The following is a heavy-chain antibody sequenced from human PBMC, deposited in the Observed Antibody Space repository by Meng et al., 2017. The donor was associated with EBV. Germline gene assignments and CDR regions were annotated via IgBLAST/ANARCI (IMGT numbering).Heavy chain of an antibody. CDR3: KGSGSYNELYYFDY. CDR1: GFTFSNAW. Sequence: EVQLVESGGGLVKPGGSLRLSCAASGFTFSNAWMSWVRQAPGKGLEWVGRIKSKTDGGTTDYAAPVKGRFTISRDDSKNTLYLQMNSLKTEDTAVYYCKGSGSYNELYYFDYWGQGTLVTVSS. CDR2: IKSKTDGGTT. V-gene: IGHV3-15*01. J-gene: IGHJ4*02. D-gene: IGHD1-26*01.